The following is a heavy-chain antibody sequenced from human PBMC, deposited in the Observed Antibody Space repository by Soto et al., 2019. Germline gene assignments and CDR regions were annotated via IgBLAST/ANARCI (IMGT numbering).Heavy chain of an antibody. CDR3: AMFKSTYYYDSSGYRSWSYYGMDV. CDR2: MNPNSGNT. Sequence: GASVKVSCKASGYTFTSYDINWVRQATGQGLEWMGWMNPNSGNTGYAQKFQGRVTMTRNTSISTAYMELSSLRSEDTAAYYCAMFKSTYYYDSSGYRSWSYYGMDVWGQGTTVTVSS. D-gene: IGHD3-22*01. J-gene: IGHJ6*02. CDR1: GYTFTSYD. V-gene: IGHV1-8*01.